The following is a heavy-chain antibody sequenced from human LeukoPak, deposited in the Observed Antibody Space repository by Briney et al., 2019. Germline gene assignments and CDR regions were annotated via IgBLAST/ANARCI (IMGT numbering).Heavy chain of an antibody. CDR1: GYTFTDYF. Sequence: ASVKVSCKASGYTFTDYFMYWVRQAPGQGLELMGWINPKSDGRVYAQKFQGRVTMTRDTSSSTAYMELSRLRFDDTVGYYCARGPRITIFGVVMANDAFDIWGQGTMVTVSS. CDR2: INPKSDGR. J-gene: IGHJ3*02. CDR3: ARGPRITIFGVVMANDAFDI. V-gene: IGHV1-2*02. D-gene: IGHD3-3*01.